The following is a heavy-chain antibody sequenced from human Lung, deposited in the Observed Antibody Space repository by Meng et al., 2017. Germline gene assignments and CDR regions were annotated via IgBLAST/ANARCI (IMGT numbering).Heavy chain of an antibody. V-gene: IGHV4-4*02. J-gene: IGHJ4*02. Sequence: QVQVKEAGPGLVKPSGTLSLTCAVSGGSIASSTWWSWVRQTPGKGLDWFGEIFHSGSTNYTPPLGSRVTISVDKSKNQFSLKVYSVTAADTATYYCARFDISSSGRGDYWGQGILVTVFS. CDR3: ARFDISSSGRGDY. D-gene: IGHD1-26*01. CDR2: IFHSGST. CDR1: GGSIASSTW.